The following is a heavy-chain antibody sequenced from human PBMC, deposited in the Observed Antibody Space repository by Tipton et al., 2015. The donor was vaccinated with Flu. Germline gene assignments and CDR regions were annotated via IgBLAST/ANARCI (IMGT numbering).Heavy chain of an antibody. J-gene: IGHJ5*02. CDR2: IYTSGST. D-gene: IGHD2/OR15-2a*01. CDR1: GGSISSGSYY. CDR3: ARHTNKSNWFDP. Sequence: TLSLTCTVSGGSISSGSYYWSWIRQPAGKGLEWIGRIYTSGSTNYNPSLKSRVTISVDTSKNQFSLKLSPVTAADTAVYYCARHTNKSNWFDPWGQGTLATVSS. V-gene: IGHV4-61*02.